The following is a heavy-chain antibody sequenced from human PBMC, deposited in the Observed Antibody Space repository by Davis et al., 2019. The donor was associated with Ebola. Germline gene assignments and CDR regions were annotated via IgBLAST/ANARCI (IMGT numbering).Heavy chain of an antibody. CDR3: VRAGGYYYDSSGYYSTFYYMDV. V-gene: IGHV4-39*07. CDR2: FYYSGST. CDR1: GGSISSSSYY. Sequence: SETLSLTCTVSGGSISSSSYYWGWIRQPPGKGLEWIGSFYYSGSTYYNPSLKSRVTMSVDTSKNQFSLKLSSVTAADTAVYYCVRAGGYYYDSSGYYSTFYYMDVWGKGTTVTVSS. J-gene: IGHJ6*03. D-gene: IGHD3-22*01.